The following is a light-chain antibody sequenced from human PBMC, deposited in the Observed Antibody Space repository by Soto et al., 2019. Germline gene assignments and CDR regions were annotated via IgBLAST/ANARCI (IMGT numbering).Light chain of an antibody. V-gene: IGLV2-14*01. CDR3: SSYTSINTVI. J-gene: IGLJ7*01. Sequence: QSALTQPASVSGSPGQSITISCTGTSSDVGGYNYVSWYQQHPGKAPQLMIYEVSNRPSGVSNRFSGSTSGNTAALTISGLQVEGEADYYCSSYTSINTVIFGGGTQLTVL. CDR2: EVS. CDR1: SSDVGGYNY.